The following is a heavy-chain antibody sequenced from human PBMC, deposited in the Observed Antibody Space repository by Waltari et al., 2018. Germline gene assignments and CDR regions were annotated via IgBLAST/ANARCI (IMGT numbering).Heavy chain of an antibody. CDR3: ARDGTSGWYPGWVADY. CDR2: ISYDGSNK. CDR1: GFTFSIYA. Sequence: QVQLVESGGGVVQPGRSLRLSCAASGFTFSIYAMHWVRQAPGKGLEWVAVISYDGSNKYYADSVKGRITISRDNSKNTLYLQMNSLRAEDTGVYYCARDGTSGWYPGWVADYWGQGTLVTVSS. V-gene: IGHV3-30*01. J-gene: IGHJ4*02. D-gene: IGHD6-19*01.